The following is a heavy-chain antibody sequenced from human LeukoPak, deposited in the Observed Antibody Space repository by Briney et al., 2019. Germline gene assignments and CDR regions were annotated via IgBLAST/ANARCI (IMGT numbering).Heavy chain of an antibody. J-gene: IGHJ6*04. D-gene: IGHD2-15*01. CDR2: INHSGST. Sequence: PSETLSLTCAVYGGSFSGYYWSWIRQPPGKGLEWIGEINHSGSTNYNPSLKSRVTISVDTSKNQFSLKLSSVTAADTAVYYCARRILMDVWGKGTTVTVSS. CDR1: GGSFSGYY. V-gene: IGHV4-34*01. CDR3: ARRILMDV.